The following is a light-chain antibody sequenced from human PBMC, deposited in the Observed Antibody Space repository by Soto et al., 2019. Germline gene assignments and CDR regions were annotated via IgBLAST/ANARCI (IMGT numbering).Light chain of an antibody. Sequence: IVLTQSPVTLSLSPGEGATLSCRASQSVSGSYLAWYQQKPGQAPRLLIYGASSRATGIPDRFSGSGSGTDFTLSISRLEPEDFAVYYCQQYATFPFTFGPGTKVDIK. J-gene: IGKJ3*01. V-gene: IGKV3-20*01. CDR3: QQYATFPFT. CDR2: GAS. CDR1: QSVSGSY.